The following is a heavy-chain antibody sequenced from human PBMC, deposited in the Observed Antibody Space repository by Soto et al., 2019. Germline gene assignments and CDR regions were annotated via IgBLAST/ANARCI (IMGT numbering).Heavy chain of an antibody. D-gene: IGHD4-4*01. Sequence: ASVKVSCKASGGTFSSYAISWVRQAPGQGLEWMGGIIPIFGTANYAQKFQGRVTITADESTSAAYMELSSLRSEDTAVYYCARDMTTVTTSSYGMDVWGQGTTVTVS. J-gene: IGHJ6*02. CDR2: IIPIFGTA. CDR3: ARDMTTVTTSSYGMDV. V-gene: IGHV1-69*13. CDR1: GGTFSSYA.